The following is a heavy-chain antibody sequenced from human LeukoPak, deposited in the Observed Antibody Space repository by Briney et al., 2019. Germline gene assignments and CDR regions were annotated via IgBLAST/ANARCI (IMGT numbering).Heavy chain of an antibody. D-gene: IGHD3-10*01. CDR1: GYTSTSYD. V-gene: IGHV1-8*01. J-gene: IGHJ6*03. CDR3: ARGLLGFGDSRSYYYYYYMDV. CDR2: MNPNSGNT. Sequence: ASVKVSCKASGYTSTSYDINWVRQATGQGLEWMGWMNPNSGNTGYAQKFQGRVSMTRNTSISTAYMELSSLRSEDTAVYYCARGLLGFGDSRSYYYYYYMDVWGKGTTVTISS.